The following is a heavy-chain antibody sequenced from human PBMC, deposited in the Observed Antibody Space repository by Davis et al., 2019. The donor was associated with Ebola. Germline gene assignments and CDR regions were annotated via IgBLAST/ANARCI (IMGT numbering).Heavy chain of an antibody. V-gene: IGHV4-39*01. CDR2: IYYSGST. J-gene: IGHJ6*02. D-gene: IGHD3-10*01. Sequence: MPSETLSLTCTVSGGSISSSSYYWGWIRQPPGKGLEWIGSIYYSGSTYYNPSLKSRVTISVDTSKNQFSLKLSSVTAADTAVYYCASGYYGSGSYLYYYGMDVWGQGTTVTVSS. CDR1: GGSISSSSYY. CDR3: ASGYYGSGSYLYYYGMDV.